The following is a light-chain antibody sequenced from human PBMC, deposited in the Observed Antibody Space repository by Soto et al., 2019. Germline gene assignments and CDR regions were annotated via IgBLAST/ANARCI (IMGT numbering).Light chain of an antibody. CDR3: QQYNSYSWT. V-gene: IGKV1-5*01. CDR2: DAS. J-gene: IGKJ1*01. CDR1: ETISSW. Sequence: DIQMNQSPSALSASVGDRVTVTCRASETISSWLAWYQQKPGKAPKLLIYDASSLESGVPASFSGSGSGTEFTLTISSLQPDDFATYYCQQYNSYSWTFGQGTKVDIK.